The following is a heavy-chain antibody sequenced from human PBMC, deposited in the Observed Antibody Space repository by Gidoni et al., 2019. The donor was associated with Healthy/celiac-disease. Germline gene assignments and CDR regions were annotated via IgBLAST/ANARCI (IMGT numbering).Heavy chain of an antibody. V-gene: IGHV3-49*04. CDR1: RFTFGDEA. J-gene: IGHJ3*02. CDR3: CFATRRAFDI. D-gene: IGHD6-6*01. CDR2: IRSKAYGRTT. Sequence: EVQLVESGAGLVQPGLSLRLSCTAPRFTFGDEAISWVRQAPGKGLEWVGFIRSKAYGRTTEYAASVKGRFTISRDDSKSIAYLRMNSLKTEDTAVYYCCFATRRAFDIWGQGTMVTVSS.